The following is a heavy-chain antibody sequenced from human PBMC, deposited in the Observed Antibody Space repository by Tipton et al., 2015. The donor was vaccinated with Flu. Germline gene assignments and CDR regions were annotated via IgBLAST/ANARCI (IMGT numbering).Heavy chain of an antibody. CDR2: VRQAGTT. D-gene: IGHD5-18*01. V-gene: IGHV4-38-2*01. CDR1: GDSIGSDYF. CDR3: ARPSDTTMAHEDAFDI. Sequence: TLSLTCSVSGDSIGSDYFWGWIRQPPGKGLEWIGNVRQAGTTYYNPSLRSRVTISLDRPKNQFSLRLTSVTAADTAVYYCARPSDTTMAHEDAFDIWGQGTMVTVSS. J-gene: IGHJ3*02.